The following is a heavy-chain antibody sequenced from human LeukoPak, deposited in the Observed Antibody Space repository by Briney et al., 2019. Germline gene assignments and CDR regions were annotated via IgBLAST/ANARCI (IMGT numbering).Heavy chain of an antibody. Sequence: GGSLRLSCATSGSTFSSYWMSWVRQAPGKGLEWVANIKQDGSEKYYVDSVKGRFTISRDNAKNSLYLQMNSLRAEDTAVYYCARARGSSSWYYFDYWGQGTLVAVSS. CDR3: ARARGSSSWYYFDY. J-gene: IGHJ4*02. CDR2: IKQDGSEK. D-gene: IGHD6-13*01. CDR1: GSTFSSYW. V-gene: IGHV3-7*04.